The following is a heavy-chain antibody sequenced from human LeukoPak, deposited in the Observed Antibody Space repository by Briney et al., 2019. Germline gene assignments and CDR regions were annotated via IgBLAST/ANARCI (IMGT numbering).Heavy chain of an antibody. V-gene: IGHV3-23*01. D-gene: IGHD1-1*01. CDR3: AKDASTTNNFYFFDY. CDR1: GFTFTNYA. CDR2: ISKSGDIT. J-gene: IGHJ4*02. Sequence: PGGSLRLSCAASGFTFTNYAMTWVRQAPGKGLEWISGISKSGDITFYAASVKGRFTISRDTSKSAVYLQMNNLRAEDTAIYNCAKDASTTNNFYFFDYWGQGALATVSS.